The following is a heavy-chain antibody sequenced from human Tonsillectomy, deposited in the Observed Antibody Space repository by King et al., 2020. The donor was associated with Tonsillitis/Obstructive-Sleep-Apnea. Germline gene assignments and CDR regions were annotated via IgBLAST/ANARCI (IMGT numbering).Heavy chain of an antibody. Sequence: VQLVESGGGLVQPGGSLRLSCAASGFTFSGYSMNWVRQAQGKGLEWVSYIDSRSDTIYYADSVKGRFTISRDNAKNSLYLQMNSLRDDDTAVYYCVRDHCSSVTCYNFDCWGQGALVTVSS. CDR1: GFTFSGYS. D-gene: IGHD2-2*02. J-gene: IGHJ4*02. CDR3: VRDHCSSVTCYNFDC. V-gene: IGHV3-48*02. CDR2: IDSRSDTI.